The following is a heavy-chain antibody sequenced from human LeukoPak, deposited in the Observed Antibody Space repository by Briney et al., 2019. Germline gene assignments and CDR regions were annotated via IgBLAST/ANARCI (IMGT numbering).Heavy chain of an antibody. V-gene: IGHV3-30*04. Sequence: PGRSLRLSCAASGFTFNNYAMHWVRQAPGGGLEWVAVISRDGTVQYYADSVKGRLTISRDNFQSTLYLHMNSLTTEDTALYYCARRGQYCSGGSCYLGWFDPWGQGTLVTVSS. D-gene: IGHD2-15*01. CDR1: GFTFNNYA. J-gene: IGHJ5*02. CDR3: ARRGQYCSGGSCYLGWFDP. CDR2: ISRDGTVQ.